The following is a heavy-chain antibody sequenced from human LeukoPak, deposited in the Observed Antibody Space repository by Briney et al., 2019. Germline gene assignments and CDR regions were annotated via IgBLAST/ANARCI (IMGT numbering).Heavy chain of an antibody. Sequence: GGSLRLSCAVSGFTFSSYWMYWVRQAPGKGLEWVANIKQDGSEIYYVDSVKGRFTISRDNTKNSLYLQMNGLRAEDAALYYCAAGDAMDYWGQGTLVSVSS. J-gene: IGHJ4*02. V-gene: IGHV3-7*01. CDR2: IKQDGSEI. CDR3: AAGDAMDY. CDR1: GFTFSSYW.